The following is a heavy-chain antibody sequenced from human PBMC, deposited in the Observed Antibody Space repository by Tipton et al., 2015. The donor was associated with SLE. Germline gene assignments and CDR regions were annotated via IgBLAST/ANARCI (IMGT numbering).Heavy chain of an antibody. D-gene: IGHD3-9*01. V-gene: IGHV4-4*07. CDR3: AREQPYRYYDILTGYYNDGMDV. CDR1: GGSISSYY. J-gene: IGHJ6*02. Sequence: TLSLTCTVSGGSISSYYWSWIRQPAGKGLEWIGHIYTSGSTNYNPSLKSRVTISVDTSKNQFSLKLSSVTAADTAVYYCAREQPYRYYDILTGYYNDGMDVWGQGTTVTVSS. CDR2: IYTSGST.